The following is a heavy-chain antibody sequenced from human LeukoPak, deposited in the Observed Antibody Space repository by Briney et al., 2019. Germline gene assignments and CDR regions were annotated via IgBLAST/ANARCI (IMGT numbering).Heavy chain of an antibody. Sequence: GGSLRLSCAASGFTFNCNYMRWVRQAPGKGPEWVSVINSDGSTYYADSVKGRFTISRDNSKNTLYLQMNSLRAEDTAVYYCAREWRLYCSSTSCYYYYGMDVWGQGTTVTVSS. CDR2: INSDGST. CDR1: GFTFNCNY. CDR3: AREWRLYCSSTSCYYYYGMDV. D-gene: IGHD2-2*01. V-gene: IGHV3-66*01. J-gene: IGHJ6*02.